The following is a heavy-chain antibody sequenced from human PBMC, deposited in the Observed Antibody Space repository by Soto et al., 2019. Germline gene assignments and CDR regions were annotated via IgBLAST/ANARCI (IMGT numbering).Heavy chain of an antibody. V-gene: IGHV2-5*01. CDR3: AHTSRGPPTYSSSKTGPDSLYYFDY. D-gene: IGHD6-13*01. J-gene: IGHJ4*02. CDR2: IYWNDDK. CDR1: GFSLSTSGVG. Sequence: QITLKESGPTLVKPTQTLTLTCTFSGFSLSTSGVGVGWIRQPPGKALEWLALIYWNDDKRYSPSLKSRLTITKDTSKNQVVLTMTNMDPVDTATYYCAHTSRGPPTYSSSKTGPDSLYYFDYWGQGTLVTVSS.